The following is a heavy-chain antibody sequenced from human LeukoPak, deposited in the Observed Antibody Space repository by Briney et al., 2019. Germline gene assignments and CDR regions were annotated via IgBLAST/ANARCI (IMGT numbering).Heavy chain of an antibody. Sequence: SETLSLTCTVSGCSISNYYWSWIRQPPGKGLECMGCIYYSGTTNYNPSLKSRVTISVDTSKNQFSLWLSSVTAADTAVYYCARHGGYSSPYLHWGQGTLVTVSS. CDR2: IYYSGTT. V-gene: IGHV4-59*08. CDR1: GCSISNYY. CDR3: ARHGGYSSPYLH. J-gene: IGHJ1*01. D-gene: IGHD6-13*01.